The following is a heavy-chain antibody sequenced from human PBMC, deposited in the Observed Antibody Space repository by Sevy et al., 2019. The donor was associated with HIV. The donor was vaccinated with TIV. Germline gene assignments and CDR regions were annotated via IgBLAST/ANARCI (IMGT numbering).Heavy chain of an antibody. CDR1: GFTFSSYS. CDR3: ASHIAVATHDAFDI. CDR2: ISSSSSYI. V-gene: IGHV3-21*01. J-gene: IGHJ3*02. D-gene: IGHD6-19*01. Sequence: GGSLRLPCAASGFTFSSYSMNWVRQAPGKGLEWVSSISSSSSYIYYADSVKGRFTISRDNAKNSLYLQMNCLRAEDTAVYYCASHIAVATHDAFDIWGQGTMVTVSS.